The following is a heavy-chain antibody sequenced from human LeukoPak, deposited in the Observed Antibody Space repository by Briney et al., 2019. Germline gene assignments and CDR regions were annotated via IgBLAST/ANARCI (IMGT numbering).Heavy chain of an antibody. J-gene: IGHJ4*02. Sequence: ASVKVSCKASGYTFTGYYLHWVRQAPGQGLQWMAWINPHTGGAKFAQKFQGRVTMTRDTSISTAYMELSSLRSDDTAVYYCARIMTTVTTADYWGQGTLVTVSS. CDR3: ARIMTTVTTADY. V-gene: IGHV1-2*02. CDR2: INPHTGGA. CDR1: GYTFTGYY. D-gene: IGHD4-17*01.